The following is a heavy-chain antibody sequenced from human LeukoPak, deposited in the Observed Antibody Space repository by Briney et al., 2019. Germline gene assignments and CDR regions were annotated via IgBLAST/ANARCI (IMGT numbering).Heavy chain of an antibody. Sequence: GGSLRLSCVASGFTFSNYAMNWVRQAPGKGLEWVSGVSGGGSSTYYADSVKGRFTISRDNSKNMLNLQMSSLRAEDTAVYYCAKDLYTSRYACCFDYWGQGTLVTVSS. CDR1: GFTFSNYA. V-gene: IGHV3-23*01. J-gene: IGHJ4*02. D-gene: IGHD6-13*01. CDR2: VSGGGSST. CDR3: AKDLYTSRYACCFDY.